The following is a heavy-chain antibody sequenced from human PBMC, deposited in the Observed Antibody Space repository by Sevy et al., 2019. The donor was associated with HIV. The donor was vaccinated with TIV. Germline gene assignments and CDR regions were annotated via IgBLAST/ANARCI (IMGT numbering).Heavy chain of an antibody. D-gene: IGHD1-26*01. Sequence: GGSLRLSCAASGFTFNNYWMSWVRQAPGKGLEWVDNIRQDGIEKYYVESVKGRFTISRDNAKNSLFLQMNSLRAEDTAVYYCASSRTTSFGWDWGQGTLVTVSS. V-gene: IGHV3-7*01. CDR2: IRQDGIEK. CDR3: ASSRTTSFGWD. CDR1: GFTFNNYW. J-gene: IGHJ4*02.